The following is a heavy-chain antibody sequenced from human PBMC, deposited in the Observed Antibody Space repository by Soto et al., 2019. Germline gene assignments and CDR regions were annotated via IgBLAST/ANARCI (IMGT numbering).Heavy chain of an antibody. CDR3: ARAVGDPLYYLDY. CDR2: TDSSGNT. J-gene: IGHJ4*02. Sequence: QVQLQESGPGLVRPSETLSLTCTVSSDSISSYYWIWIRQSPGKGLEWIGYTDSSGNTNYNPSLKSRVTISGDTSKNQFSLRLSSVPAADTAVYYCARAVGDPLYYLDYWGQGTLVTVSS. CDR1: SDSISSYY. D-gene: IGHD6-19*01. V-gene: IGHV4-59*08.